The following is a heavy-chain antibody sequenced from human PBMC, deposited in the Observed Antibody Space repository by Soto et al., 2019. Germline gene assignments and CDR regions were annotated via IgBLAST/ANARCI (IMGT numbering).Heavy chain of an antibody. Sequence: QVQLQQWGAGLLKPSETLSLTCAVYGGSFSGYYWSWIRQPPGKGLEWIGEINHSGSTNYNPSLKRRVTISVDTAKNQFSLKLSSVTAADTAVYYCARGPGMAAAAYWGQGTLVTVSS. CDR3: ARGPGMAAAAY. CDR1: GGSFSGYY. J-gene: IGHJ4*02. D-gene: IGHD6-13*01. V-gene: IGHV4-34*01. CDR2: INHSGST.